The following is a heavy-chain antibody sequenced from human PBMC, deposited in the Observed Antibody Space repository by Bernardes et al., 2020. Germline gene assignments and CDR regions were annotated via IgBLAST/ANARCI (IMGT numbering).Heavy chain of an antibody. CDR3: VRQGGAAGGGFDN. V-gene: IGHV4-39*01. J-gene: IGHJ4*02. CDR2: IYYSGGT. Sequence: SETLSLTCTVSGGSISTSSYYWGWIRQPPGKGLEWIGSIYYSGGTYYNPSLKGRVTISVDTSKNNFSLKLSSVTAADTAVYYCVRQGGAAGGGFDNWGQGTLVTVSS. CDR1: GGSISTSSYY. D-gene: IGHD1-26*01.